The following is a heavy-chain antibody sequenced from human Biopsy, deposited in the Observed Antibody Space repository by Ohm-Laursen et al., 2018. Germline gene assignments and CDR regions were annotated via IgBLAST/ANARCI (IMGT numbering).Heavy chain of an antibody. CDR2: IYYSGST. D-gene: IGHD2/OR15-2a*01. Sequence: SQTLSFTCTVSGGSISSVHWSWIRQTPGKGLEWIGYIYYSGSTNYNTSLKSRVTISVDTSKNQFPLRLKSAAVADTAVYYCARATNSTGWPYYYFCGMDVWGQGTTVTVSS. J-gene: IGHJ6*02. CDR1: GGSISSVH. CDR3: ARATNSTGWPYYYFCGMDV. V-gene: IGHV4-59*01.